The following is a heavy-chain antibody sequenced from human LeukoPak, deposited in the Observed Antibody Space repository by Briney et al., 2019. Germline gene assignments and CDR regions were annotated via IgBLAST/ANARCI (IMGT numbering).Heavy chain of an antibody. D-gene: IGHD3-3*01. J-gene: IGHJ4*02. CDR2: VYYSGST. CDR1: GGSISTYY. CDR3: ARGRDFWSGYSFDY. Sequence: SETLSLTCTVSGGSISTYYWSWVRQPPGKGLEWIGYVYYSGSTEYNPSLKSRVIISIDTSQIQFSLQLNSMTAADTAVYYCARGRDFWSGYSFDYWGQGTLVTVSS. V-gene: IGHV4-59*01.